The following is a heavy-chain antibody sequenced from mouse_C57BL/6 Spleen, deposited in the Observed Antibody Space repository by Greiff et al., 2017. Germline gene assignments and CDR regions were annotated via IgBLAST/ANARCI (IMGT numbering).Heavy chain of an antibody. D-gene: IGHD3-2*02. CDR1: GYAFSSSW. J-gene: IGHJ4*01. Sequence: QVQLQQSGPELVKPGASVKISCKASGYAFSSSWMNWVKQRPGKGLEWIGRIYPGDGDTNYNGKFKGKATLTADKSSSTAYMQLSSLTSEDSAVYFCARGGASSGGMDYWGQGTSVTVSS. CDR3: ARGGASSGGMDY. CDR2: IYPGDGDT. V-gene: IGHV1-82*01.